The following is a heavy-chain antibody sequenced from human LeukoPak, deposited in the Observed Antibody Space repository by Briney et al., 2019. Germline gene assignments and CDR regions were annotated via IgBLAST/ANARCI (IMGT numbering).Heavy chain of an antibody. CDR2: ISGSGGST. V-gene: IGHV3-23*01. Sequence: HPGGSLRLSCAASGFTFSSYAMSWVRQAPGKGLEWVSAISGSGGSTYYADSVKGRFTISRDNSKNTLYLQMNSLRAEDTAVYYCARHRRYYYDSSGYLDYWGQGTLVTVSS. J-gene: IGHJ4*02. CDR3: ARHRRYYYDSSGYLDY. CDR1: GFTFSSYA. D-gene: IGHD3-22*01.